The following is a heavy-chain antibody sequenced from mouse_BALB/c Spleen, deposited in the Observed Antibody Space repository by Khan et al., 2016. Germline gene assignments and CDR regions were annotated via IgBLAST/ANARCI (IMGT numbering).Heavy chain of an antibody. Sequence: EVQLVESGPGLVKPSQSLSLTCTVTGYSITSDYAWNWIRQFPGNKLEWMGYISYSGSTSYNPSLKSRISITRDTSKNQFFLQLNSVTTEDTATYYCARSMITTGFAYWGQGTLVTVSA. CDR3: ARSMITTGFAY. CDR1: GYSITSDYA. J-gene: IGHJ3*01. D-gene: IGHD2-4*01. CDR2: ISYSGST. V-gene: IGHV3-2*02.